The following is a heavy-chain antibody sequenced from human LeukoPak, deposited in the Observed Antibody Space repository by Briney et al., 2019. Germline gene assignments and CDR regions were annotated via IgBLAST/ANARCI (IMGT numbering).Heavy chain of an antibody. Sequence: GGSLSLSRAASGFTFSSYAMSWVRQAAGKGLEGVSAISGSGGRTYYADPLKGRFTISRDNPKNTLYLQMNSLRAEDTAVYYCAKGSGSGYSYGYVDYWGQGTLVTVSS. CDR2: ISGSGGRT. CDR3: AKGSGSGYSYGYVDY. V-gene: IGHV3-23*01. D-gene: IGHD5-18*01. CDR1: GFTFSSYA. J-gene: IGHJ4*02.